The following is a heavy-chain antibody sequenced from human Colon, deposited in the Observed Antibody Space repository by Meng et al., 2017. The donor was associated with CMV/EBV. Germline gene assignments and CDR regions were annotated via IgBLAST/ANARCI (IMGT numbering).Heavy chain of an antibody. J-gene: IGHJ4*02. Sequence: GESLKISCAASGFTFSAYTMTWVRQAPGKGLEWVSRIRGNGGNAAYADSVRDRFTISRDNSQNTLYLQMNSLRAEDTALYYCARGASFGVTAPDSWGQSTLVTVSS. CDR1: GFTFSAYT. CDR3: ARGASFGVTAPDS. CDR2: IRGNGGNA. D-gene: IGHD3-3*01. V-gene: IGHV3-23*01.